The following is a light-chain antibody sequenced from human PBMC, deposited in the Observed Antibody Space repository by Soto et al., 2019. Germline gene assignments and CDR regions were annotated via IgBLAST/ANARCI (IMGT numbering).Light chain of an antibody. CDR2: EVS. CDR3: SSYAGSNNFDV. J-gene: IGLJ1*01. CDR1: SSDFGGYNY. Sequence: QSALTQPPSASGSPGQSVTISCTGTSSDFGGYNYVSWYQQHPGKAPKLMIYEVSKRPSGVPDRFSGSKSRNTASLTVSGLQAEDEADYYCSSYAGSNNFDVFGTGTKLTVL. V-gene: IGLV2-8*01.